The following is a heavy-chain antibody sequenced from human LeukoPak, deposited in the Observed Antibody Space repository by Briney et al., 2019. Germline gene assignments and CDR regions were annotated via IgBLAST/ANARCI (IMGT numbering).Heavy chain of an antibody. D-gene: IGHD6-13*01. V-gene: IGHV3-23*01. CDR3: ARGTLKAAATDFDY. J-gene: IGHJ4*02. Sequence: GGSLRLSYAASGFTFSSYAMSWVRQAPGKGLEWVSAISGSGGSTYYADSVKGRFTISRDNAKNSLYLQMNSLRAEDTALYHCARGTLKAAATDFDYWGQGTLVTVSS. CDR1: GFTFSSYA. CDR2: ISGSGGST.